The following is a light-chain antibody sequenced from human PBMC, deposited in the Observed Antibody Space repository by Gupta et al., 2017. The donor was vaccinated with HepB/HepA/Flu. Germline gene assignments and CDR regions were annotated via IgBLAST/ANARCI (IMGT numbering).Light chain of an antibody. CDR2: GAS. Sequence: EVVMTQSPATLSVSPGERATLSCRASQFISTNFAWYQQKLGQAPRLLIYGASTRATGIPARFSGSGSGTDFTLTISSLQSEDFAVYYCQQDYLWPYTFGQGTKLEIK. J-gene: IGKJ2*01. CDR3: QQDYLWPYT. V-gene: IGKV3-15*01. CDR1: QFISTN.